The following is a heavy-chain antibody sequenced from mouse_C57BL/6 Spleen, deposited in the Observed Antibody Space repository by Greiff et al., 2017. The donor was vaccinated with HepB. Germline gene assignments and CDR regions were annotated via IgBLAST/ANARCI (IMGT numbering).Heavy chain of an antibody. J-gene: IGHJ4*01. CDR3: ARLGDGYSYYYAMDY. CDR2: IYPGSGST. V-gene: IGHV1-55*01. D-gene: IGHD2-3*01. Sequence: VQLQQPGAELVKPGASVKMSCKASGYTFTSYWITWVKQRPGQGLEWIGDIYPGSGSTNYNEKFKSKATLTVDTSSSTAYMQLSSLTSEDSAVYYCARLGDGYSYYYAMDYWGQGTSVTVSS. CDR1: GYTFTSYW.